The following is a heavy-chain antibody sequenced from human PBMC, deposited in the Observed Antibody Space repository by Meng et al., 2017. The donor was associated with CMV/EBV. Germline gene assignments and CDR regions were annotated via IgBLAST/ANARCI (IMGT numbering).Heavy chain of an antibody. CDR3: ARMGSRHSSSWYMGSNWFDP. V-gene: IGHV3-11*04. CDR2: ISSSGSTI. D-gene: IGHD6-13*01. CDR1: GFTFSDYY. J-gene: IGHJ5*02. Sequence: GGSLRLSCAASGFTFSDYYMSWIRQAPGKGLEWVSYISSSGSTIYYADSVKGRFTISRDNAKNSLYLQMNSLRAEDTAVYYCARMGSRHSSSWYMGSNWFDPWGQGTLVTVSS.